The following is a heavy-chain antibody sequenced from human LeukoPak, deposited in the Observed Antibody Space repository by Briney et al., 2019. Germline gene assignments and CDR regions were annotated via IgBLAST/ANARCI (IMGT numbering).Heavy chain of an antibody. CDR1: GFTFSSYA. D-gene: IGHD6-13*01. CDR2: ISYDGSNK. V-gene: IGHV3-30-3*01. CDR3: ARVAGRVLDY. Sequence: GGSLRLSCAASGFTFSSYAMHWVRQAPGKGLEWVAVISYDGSNKYYADSVKGRSTISRDNSKNTLYLQMNSLRAEDTAVYYCARVAGRVLDYWGQGTLVTVSS. J-gene: IGHJ4*02.